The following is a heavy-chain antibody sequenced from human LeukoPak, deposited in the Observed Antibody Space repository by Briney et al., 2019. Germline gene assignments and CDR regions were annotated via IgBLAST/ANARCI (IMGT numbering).Heavy chain of an antibody. Sequence: GGSLRLSCAASGFTFSSYWMSWVRQAPGRGLEWVANIKQDGSEKYYVDSMKGRFTISRDNAKNSLYLQMNSLRAEDTAVYYCANGPFDFDYWGQGTLVTVSS. J-gene: IGHJ4*02. CDR3: ANGPFDFDY. CDR2: IKQDGSEK. V-gene: IGHV3-7*01. CDR1: GFTFSSYW. D-gene: IGHD3-3*02.